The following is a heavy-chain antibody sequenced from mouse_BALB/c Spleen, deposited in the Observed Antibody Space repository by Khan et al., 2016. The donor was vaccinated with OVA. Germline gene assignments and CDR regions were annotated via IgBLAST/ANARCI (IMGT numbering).Heavy chain of an antibody. CDR1: GFSLTGYG. J-gene: IGHJ4*01. V-gene: IGHV2-6-7*01. D-gene: IGHD2-10*01. Sequence: QMQLQQSGPGLVAPSQRLSITCTVSGFSLTGYGVNWVRQPPGEGLEWLGMIWGDGSTDYNSVLKSRLSISKDNSKSQVFLKMNSLQTDDTARYYCARAYYGNYREAMDYWGQGTSVTVSS. CDR2: IWGDGST. CDR3: ARAYYGNYREAMDY.